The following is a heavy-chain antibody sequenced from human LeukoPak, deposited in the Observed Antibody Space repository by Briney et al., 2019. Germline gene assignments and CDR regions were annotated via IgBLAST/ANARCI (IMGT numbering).Heavy chain of an antibody. CDR3: ARGGHSSSWYFNWFDP. CDR1: GFTFSSYS. J-gene: IGHJ5*02. D-gene: IGHD6-13*01. V-gene: IGHV3-21*01. Sequence: GGSLRLSCAASGFTFSSYSVNWVRQAPGKGLEWVSSISSSSSYIYYADSVKGRFTISRDNAKNSLYLQMNSLRAEDTAVYYCARGGHSSSWYFNWFDPWGQGTLVTVSS. CDR2: ISSSSSYI.